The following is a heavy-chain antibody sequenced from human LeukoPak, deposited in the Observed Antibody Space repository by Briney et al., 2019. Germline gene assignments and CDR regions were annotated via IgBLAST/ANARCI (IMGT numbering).Heavy chain of an antibody. J-gene: IGHJ4*03. CDR1: GFSLSTSGMR. D-gene: IGHD6-6*01. CDR2: INWDDDK. Sequence: ESGPALVKPTQTLTLTCTFSGFSLSTSGMRVSWIRQPPGKALEWLARINWDDDKSYSTSLKTRLIISKDTSKNQVVLTMTNMDPVDTATYYCAREESISCFDYWGQGTLVTVSS. CDR3: AREESISCFDY. V-gene: IGHV2-70*04.